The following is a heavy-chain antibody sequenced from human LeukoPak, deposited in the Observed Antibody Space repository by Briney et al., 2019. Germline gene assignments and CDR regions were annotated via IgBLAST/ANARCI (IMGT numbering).Heavy chain of an antibody. Sequence: LETLSLTCAVYGGSFSGYYWSWIRQPPGKGLEWIGEINHSGSTNYNPSLKSRVTISVDTSKNQFSLKLSSVTAADTAVYYCARDRGPGVGATGYYFHYWGQGTLVTVSS. CDR2: INHSGST. CDR1: GGSFSGYY. V-gene: IGHV4-34*01. D-gene: IGHD1-26*01. CDR3: ARDRGPGVGATGYYFHY. J-gene: IGHJ4*02.